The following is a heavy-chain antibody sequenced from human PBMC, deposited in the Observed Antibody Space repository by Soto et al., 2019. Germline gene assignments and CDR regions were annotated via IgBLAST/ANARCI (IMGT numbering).Heavy chain of an antibody. Sequence: ASVKVSCKASGYTFTSYGISWVRQAPGQGLEWMGWISAYNGNTNYAQKLQGRVTMTTDTSTSTAYMELRSLRSDDTAVYYCASGLVAAMVRSDSGRKVYYYYMDVWGKGTTVTVS. J-gene: IGHJ6*03. CDR3: ASGLVAAMVRSDSGRKVYYYYMDV. CDR1: GYTFTSYG. V-gene: IGHV1-18*01. CDR2: ISAYNGNT. D-gene: IGHD3-10*01.